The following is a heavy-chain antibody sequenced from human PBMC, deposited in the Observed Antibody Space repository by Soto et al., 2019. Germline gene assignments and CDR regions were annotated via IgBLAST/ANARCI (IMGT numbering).Heavy chain of an antibody. CDR1: GFTFSSYG. Sequence: LRLSCAASGFTFSSYGMNWVRQAPGKGLEWVSYISSSSTTIYYADSVKGRFTIFRDNAKNSLYLQLNSLRDEDTAVYYCASVGMWWAVDSEIWRQGTMVTV. V-gene: IGHV3-48*02. CDR2: ISSSSTTI. J-gene: IGHJ3*02. D-gene: IGHD2-21*01. CDR3: ASVGMWWAVDSEI.